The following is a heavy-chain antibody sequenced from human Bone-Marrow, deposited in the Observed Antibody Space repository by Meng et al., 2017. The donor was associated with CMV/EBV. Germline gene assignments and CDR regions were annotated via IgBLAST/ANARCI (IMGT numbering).Heavy chain of an antibody. J-gene: IGHJ6*02. D-gene: IGHD2-2*01. CDR1: GYTFTSYD. CDR3: ARAHCSSTSCSNYYYYGMDV. V-gene: IGHV1-8*01. Sequence: ASVKDSCKASGYTFTSYDINWVRQATGQGLEWMGWMNPNSGNTGYAQKFQGRVTMTRNTSISTAYMELSSLRSEDTALYYCARAHCSSTSCSNYYYYGMDVWGQGTTVTVSS. CDR2: MNPNSGNT.